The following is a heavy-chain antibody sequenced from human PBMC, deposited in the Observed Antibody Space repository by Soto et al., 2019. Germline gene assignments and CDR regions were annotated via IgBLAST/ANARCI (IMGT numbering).Heavy chain of an antibody. J-gene: IGHJ4*02. CDR3: ARRIWAIDFLTIGAFDY. V-gene: IGHV3-7*05. CDR2: IKQDGSEK. CDR1: GFTFSSYW. D-gene: IGHD2-15*01. Sequence: GGSLRLSCAASGFTFSSYWMSWVRQAPGKGLEWVANIKQDGSEKYYVDSVKGRFTISRDNAKNSLYLQMNSLRAEDTAVYYCARRIWAIDFLTIGAFDYWGQGTLVTVSS.